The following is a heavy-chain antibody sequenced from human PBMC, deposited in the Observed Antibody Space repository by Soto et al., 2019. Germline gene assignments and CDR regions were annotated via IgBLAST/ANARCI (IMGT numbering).Heavy chain of an antibody. CDR1: GVSISSGNW. CDR3: ARIVYDTRLNYMLFDF. CDR2: IFHDGTA. Sequence: SETLSLTCAVSGVSISSGNWWTWVRQTPQRGLEYIGEIFHDGTANYYPSFERRVAISVETSKNQFSLKLTSVTDADTAIYFCARIVYDTRLNYMLFDFWGQRALVTVSS. J-gene: IGHJ4*02. V-gene: IGHV4-4*02. D-gene: IGHD3-10*01.